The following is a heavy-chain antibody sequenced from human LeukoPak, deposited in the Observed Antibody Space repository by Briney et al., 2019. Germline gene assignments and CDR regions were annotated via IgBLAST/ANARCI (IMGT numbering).Heavy chain of an antibody. CDR3: ARDNRIVVVVAASEMMNDAFDI. CDR1: GGSISSSSYY. J-gene: IGHJ3*02. Sequence: PSETLSLTCTVSGGSISSSSYYWGWIRQPPGKGLEWIGSIYYSGSTYYNPSLKSRVTISVDTSKNQFSLKLSSVTAADTAVYYCARDNRIVVVVAASEMMNDAFDIWGQGTMVTVSS. CDR2: IYYSGST. V-gene: IGHV4-39*07. D-gene: IGHD2-15*01.